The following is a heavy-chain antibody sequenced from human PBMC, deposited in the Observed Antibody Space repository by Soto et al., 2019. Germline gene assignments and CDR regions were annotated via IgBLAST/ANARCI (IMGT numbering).Heavy chain of an antibody. CDR2: IIPIFGTA. CDR1: GGTFSSYA. J-gene: IGHJ6*02. V-gene: IGHV1-69*01. CDR3: ARSRHYYDSSGYSYYGMDV. Sequence: QVQLVQSGAEVKKPGSSVKVSCKASGGTFSSYAISWVRQAPGQGLEWMGGIIPIFGTANYAQKFQGRVTITADESTSTAYMELSSLRSEDTAVYYCARSRHYYDSSGYSYYGMDVWGPGTTVTVSS. D-gene: IGHD3-22*01.